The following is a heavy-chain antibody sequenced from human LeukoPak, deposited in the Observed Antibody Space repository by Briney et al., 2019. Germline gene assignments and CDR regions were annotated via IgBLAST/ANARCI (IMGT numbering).Heavy chain of an antibody. D-gene: IGHD2-2*01. CDR1: GFTFSSYG. CDR3: ARDGDIVVVPAANGGVDY. V-gene: IGHV3-30*03. CDR2: ISYDGSNK. J-gene: IGHJ4*02. Sequence: GRSLRLSCAASGFTFSSYGMHWVRQAPGKGLEWVAVISYDGSNKYYADSVKGRFTISRDNSKNTLYLQMNSLRAEDTAVYYCARDGDIVVVPAANGGVDYWGQGTLVTVSS.